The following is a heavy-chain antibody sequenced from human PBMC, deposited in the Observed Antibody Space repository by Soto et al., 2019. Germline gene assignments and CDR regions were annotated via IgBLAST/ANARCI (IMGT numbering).Heavy chain of an antibody. D-gene: IGHD5-12*01. CDR3: ARSEKGRGYSGYDSLYYYYMDV. V-gene: IGHV4-34*01. CDR2: INHSGST. J-gene: IGHJ6*03. Sequence: PSETLSLTCAVYGGSFSGYYWSWIRQPPGKGLEWIGEINHSGSTNYNPSLKSRVTISVDTSKNQFSLKLSSVTAADTAVYYCARSEKGRGYSGYDSLYYYYMDVWGKGTTVTVSS. CDR1: GGSFSGYY.